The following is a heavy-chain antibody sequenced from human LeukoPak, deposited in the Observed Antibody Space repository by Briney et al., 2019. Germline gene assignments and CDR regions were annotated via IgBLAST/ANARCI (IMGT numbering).Heavy chain of an antibody. V-gene: IGHV3-43*01. CDR3: AKGGDSSGYSDY. D-gene: IGHD3-22*01. CDR2: ISWDGGST. J-gene: IGHJ4*02. Sequence: GGSLRLSRAASGFTFDDYTIHWVRQAPGKGLEWVSLISWDGGSTNYADSVKGRFTISRDNSKNSLYLQMNSLRIEDTALYYCAKGGDSSGYSDYWGQGTLVTVSS. CDR1: GFTFDDYT.